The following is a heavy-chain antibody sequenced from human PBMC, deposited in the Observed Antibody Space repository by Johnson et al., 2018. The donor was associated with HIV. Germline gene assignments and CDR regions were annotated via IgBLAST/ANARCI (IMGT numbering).Heavy chain of an antibody. Sequence: MMLVESGGGLVQPGRSLRLSCAASGFTFDDYAMHWVRQAPGKGLVWVSRINSDGSSTSYADSVKGRFTISRDNAKNTLFLQMNSLRAGDTAVYYDARGCSSTSCRGTLFAFEIWGKGTMVTVSS. CDR1: GFTFDDYA. D-gene: IGHD2-2*01. J-gene: IGHJ3*02. CDR2: INSDGSST. V-gene: IGHV3-74*02. CDR3: ARGCSSTSCRGTLFAFEI.